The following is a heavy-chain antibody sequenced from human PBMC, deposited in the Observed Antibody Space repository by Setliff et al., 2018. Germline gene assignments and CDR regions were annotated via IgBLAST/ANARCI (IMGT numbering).Heavy chain of an antibody. CDR1: GYIFTNYW. Sequence: GESLKISCKASGYIFTNYWIGWVRQMPGKGLEWMGVIYPGDSDTRYSPSFEGQVTISADKSISTAYLQWSSLKASDTAMYYCARGDSGYDSGDYWGQGTLVTVSS. J-gene: IGHJ4*02. CDR3: ARGDSGYDSGDY. D-gene: IGHD5-12*01. V-gene: IGHV5-51*01. CDR2: IYPGDSDT.